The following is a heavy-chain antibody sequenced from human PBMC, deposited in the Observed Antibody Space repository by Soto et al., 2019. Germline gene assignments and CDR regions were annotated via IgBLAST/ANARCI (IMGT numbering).Heavy chain of an antibody. CDR1: GGTFSNYA. Sequence: SVKVSCKASGGTFSNYAITWVRQAPGRGLEWLGRIIPIFGSTNFAQKFQGRVTLTADESTTTVYMELSSLRSDDTAVYYCAKDGGKDGYFGNWFDPWGQGTLVTVSS. V-gene: IGHV1-69*13. J-gene: IGHJ5*02. CDR2: IIPIFGST. CDR3: AKDGGKDGYFGNWFDP. D-gene: IGHD5-18*01.